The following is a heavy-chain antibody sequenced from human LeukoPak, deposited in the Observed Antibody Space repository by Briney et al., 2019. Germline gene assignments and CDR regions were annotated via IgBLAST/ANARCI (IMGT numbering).Heavy chain of an antibody. V-gene: IGHV1-2*02. Sequence: VASVKVSCKTSGYTFTGYYLHWVRQAPGQRPEWMGRIDPDSGGTHYGQKFQGRVTVTRDTSITTVYMELSGLTSDDTAVYYRARVPGPYTTSRFDFWGQGTLVTVSS. CDR2: IDPDSGGT. J-gene: IGHJ4*02. CDR1: GYTFTGYY. CDR3: ARVPGPYTTSRFDF. D-gene: IGHD2-2*02.